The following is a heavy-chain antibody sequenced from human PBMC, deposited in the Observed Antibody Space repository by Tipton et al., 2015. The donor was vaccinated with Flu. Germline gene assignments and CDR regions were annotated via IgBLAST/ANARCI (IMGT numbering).Heavy chain of an antibody. CDR3: AREVPGDGYIPY. CDR1: GGSISSSSYY. D-gene: IGHD5-24*01. J-gene: IGHJ4*02. CDR2: IYYSGST. V-gene: IGHV4-39*07. Sequence: TLSLTCTVSGGSISSSSYYWGWIRQPPGKGLEWIGSIYYSGSTYYNPSLKSRVTISVDTSKNQFSLKLSSVTAADTAVYFCAREVPGDGYIPYWGQGTLVTVSS.